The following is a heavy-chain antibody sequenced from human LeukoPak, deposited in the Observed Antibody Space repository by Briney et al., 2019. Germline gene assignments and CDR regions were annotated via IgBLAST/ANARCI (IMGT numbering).Heavy chain of an antibody. CDR3: ARDAYYYGPTPYGMDV. Sequence: PGGSLRLSCAASGFTFSSYAMSWVRQAPGKGLEWVSAISGSGGSTYYADSVKGRFTISRDNSKNTLYLQMNSLRAEDTAVYYCARDAYYYGPTPYGMDVWGQGTTVTVSS. CDR1: GFTFSSYA. V-gene: IGHV3-23*01. J-gene: IGHJ6*02. D-gene: IGHD3-10*01. CDR2: ISGSGGST.